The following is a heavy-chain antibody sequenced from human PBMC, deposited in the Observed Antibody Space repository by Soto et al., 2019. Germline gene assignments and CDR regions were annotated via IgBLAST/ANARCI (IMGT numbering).Heavy chain of an antibody. D-gene: IGHD5-18*01. Sequence: AASVKVSCKASGYTFTSYGISWVRQAPGQGLEWMGWISAYNGNTNYAQKLQGRVTMTTDTSTSTAYMELRSLRSDDTAVYYCAIRGYSYGRDYFDYWGQGTLVTVSS. V-gene: IGHV1-18*01. J-gene: IGHJ4*02. CDR1: GYTFTSYG. CDR3: AIRGYSYGRDYFDY. CDR2: ISAYNGNT.